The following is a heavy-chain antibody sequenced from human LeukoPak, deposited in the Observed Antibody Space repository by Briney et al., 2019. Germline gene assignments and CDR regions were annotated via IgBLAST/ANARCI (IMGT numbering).Heavy chain of an antibody. CDR1: GGSISSYY. D-gene: IGHD3-16*01. CDR2: IYYSGST. V-gene: IGHV4-59*01. Sequence: SETLSLTCTVSGGSISSYYWSWIRQPPGKGLEWIGYIYYSGSTNYNPSLKSRVTISVDTSKNQFSLKLSSVTAADTAVYYCARGGSLLATRGASDIWGQGTLLTVSS. CDR3: ARGGSLLATRGASDI. J-gene: IGHJ3*02.